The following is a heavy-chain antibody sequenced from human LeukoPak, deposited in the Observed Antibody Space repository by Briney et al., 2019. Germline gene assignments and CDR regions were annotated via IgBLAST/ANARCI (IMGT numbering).Heavy chain of an antibody. J-gene: IGHJ4*02. CDR3: ARQSLSIAAAGIGDYFDY. Sequence: ASVKVSCKASGYTFTSYGISWVRQAPGQWLEWMGWISAYNGNTNYAQKLQGRVTMTTDTSTSTAYMELRSLRSDDTAVYYCARQSLSIAAAGIGDYFDYWGQGTLVTVSS. CDR2: ISAYNGNT. V-gene: IGHV1-18*01. D-gene: IGHD6-13*01. CDR1: GYTFTSYG.